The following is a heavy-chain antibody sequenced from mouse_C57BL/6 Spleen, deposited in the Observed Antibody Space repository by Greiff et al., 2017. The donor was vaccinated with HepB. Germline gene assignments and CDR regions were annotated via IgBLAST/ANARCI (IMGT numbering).Heavy chain of an antibody. CDR3: ARDRSSGLFDY. CDR1: GFTFSDYY. CDR2: INYDGSST. V-gene: IGHV5-16*01. Sequence: EVKLVGSEGGLVQPGSSMKLSCTASGFTFSDYYMAWVRQVPEKGLEWVANINYDGSSTYYLDSLKSRFIISRDNAKNILYLQMSSLKSEDTATYYCARDRSSGLFDYWGQGTTLTVSS. D-gene: IGHD3-2*02. J-gene: IGHJ2*01.